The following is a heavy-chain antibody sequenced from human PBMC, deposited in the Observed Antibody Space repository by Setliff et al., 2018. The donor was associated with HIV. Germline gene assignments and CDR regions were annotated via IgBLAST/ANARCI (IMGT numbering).Heavy chain of an antibody. CDR3: AKDGISGGSYPPYYFDY. Sequence: GGSLRLSCSASGFTFSGSALHWVRQASGKGLEWVGRIKTKPNSYATAHAESVKGRFTISRDDSQNTAYLQMNRLRVDDTAVYYCAKDGISGGSYPPYYFDYWGHGTLVTVSS. V-gene: IGHV3-73*01. D-gene: IGHD2-15*01. CDR1: GFTFSGSA. J-gene: IGHJ4*01. CDR2: IKTKPNSYAT.